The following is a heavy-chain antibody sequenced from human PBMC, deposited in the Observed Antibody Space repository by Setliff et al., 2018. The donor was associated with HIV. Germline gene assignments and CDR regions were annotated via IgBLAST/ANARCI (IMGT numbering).Heavy chain of an antibody. CDR2: INPGGSA. D-gene: IGHD2-15*01. CDR1: GGSFSAYY. V-gene: IGHV4-34*01. Sequence: SETLSLTCAVYGGSFSAYYWSWVRQPPEKGLEWIGEINPGGSATYNPSLKSRVTISVDTSKNQFSLKLNTVTAADTASYYCVLLEVPFIEGIAPPLWGQGSLVTVSS. CDR3: VLLEVPFIEGIAPPL. J-gene: IGHJ4*02.